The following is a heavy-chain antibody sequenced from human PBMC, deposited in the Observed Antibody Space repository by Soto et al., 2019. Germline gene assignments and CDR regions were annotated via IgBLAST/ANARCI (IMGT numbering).Heavy chain of an antibody. V-gene: IGHV1-69*01. CDR1: GGTFSSYA. CDR2: IIPIFGTA. D-gene: IGHD3-22*01. Sequence: QVQLVQSGAEVKKPGSSVKVSCKASGGTFSSYAISWVRQAPGQGLEWMGGIIPIFGTANYAQKFQGRVTITADESTGTAYMELSILRSEETAVYYCARRIDYYDSSGYYRLYFDLWGRGTLVTVSS. CDR3: ARRIDYYDSSGYYRLYFDL. J-gene: IGHJ2*01.